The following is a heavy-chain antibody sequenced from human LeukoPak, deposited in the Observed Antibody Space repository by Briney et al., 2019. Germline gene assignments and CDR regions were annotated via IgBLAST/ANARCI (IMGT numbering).Heavy chain of an antibody. D-gene: IGHD5-18*01. J-gene: IGHJ4*02. CDR1: GFNFRFYI. V-gene: IGHV3-48*01. CDR2: ISSDAKTV. Sequence: GGSLRLSCSASGFNFRFYIMNWVRQAPGKGLEWISYISSDAKTVNYADSVKGRFTISRDNAKNSLYLQMNSLSADDTAVYYCARVGSRYGPPNSWGQGTLVTVSS. CDR3: ARVGSRYGPPNS.